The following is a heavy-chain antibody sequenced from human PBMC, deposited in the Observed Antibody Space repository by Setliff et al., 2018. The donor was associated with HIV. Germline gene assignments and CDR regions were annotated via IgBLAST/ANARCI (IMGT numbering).Heavy chain of an antibody. J-gene: IGHJ3*02. Sequence: TLSLTCTVSGDSVSSRSYYWSWIRQPAGKGLEWIGRIYTSGSTNYNPSLKSRVTMSVDTSKNQFSLKLSSVTAADTAVYYCARDRPHYDYVWGSYPHAFDIWGQGTMVTVSS. V-gene: IGHV4-61*02. CDR1: GDSVSSRSYY. CDR3: ARDRPHYDYVWGSYPHAFDI. CDR2: IYTSGST. D-gene: IGHD3-16*02.